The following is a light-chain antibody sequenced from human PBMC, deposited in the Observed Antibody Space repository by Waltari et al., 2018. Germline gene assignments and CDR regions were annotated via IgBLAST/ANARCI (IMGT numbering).Light chain of an antibody. J-gene: IGKJ4*01. CDR1: QSVYTF. CDR2: RAS. CDR3: QQRANWPPLT. V-gene: IGKV3-11*01. Sequence: EIVLTQSPATLSLSPGERATLSCRASQSVYTFLAWYQQKPGQAPRLLIYRASNRAAGIPARFSGSGSGTDFTLTISSLEPEDSAVYYCQQRANWPPLTFGGGTKVEI.